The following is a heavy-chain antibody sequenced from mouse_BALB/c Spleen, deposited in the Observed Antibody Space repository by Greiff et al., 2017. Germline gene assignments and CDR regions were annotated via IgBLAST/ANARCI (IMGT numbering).Heavy chain of an antibody. CDR3: VRHSSSYPAWCAY. CDR2: IRSKSNNYAT. CDR1: GFTFNTYA. J-gene: IGHJ3*01. Sequence: EVKLVESGGGLVQPKGSLKLSCAASGFTFNTYAMNWVRQAPGKGLEWVARIRSKSNNYATYYADSVKDRFTISRDDSQSMLYLQMNNLKTEDTAMYYCVRHSSSYPAWCAYGGQGTLVTVSA. D-gene: IGHD1-1*01. V-gene: IGHV10-1*02.